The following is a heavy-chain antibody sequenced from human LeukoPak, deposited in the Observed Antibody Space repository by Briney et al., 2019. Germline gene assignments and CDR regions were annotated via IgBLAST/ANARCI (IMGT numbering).Heavy chain of an antibody. Sequence: SETLSLTCTVSGGSISSYYWGWIRQPPGKGLEWIGYIYYSGSTNYNPSLKSRVTISVDTSKNQFSLKLSSVTAADTAVYYCARDNRYSYGYSQFDPWGQGTLVTVSS. J-gene: IGHJ5*02. CDR3: ARDNRYSYGYSQFDP. V-gene: IGHV4-59*01. D-gene: IGHD5-18*01. CDR1: GGSISSYY. CDR2: IYYSGST.